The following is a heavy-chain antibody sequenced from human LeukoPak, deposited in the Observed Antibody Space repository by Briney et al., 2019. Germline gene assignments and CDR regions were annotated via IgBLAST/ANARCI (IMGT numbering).Heavy chain of an antibody. CDR3: ARGPSYYGSEPRNWFDP. D-gene: IGHD3-10*01. V-gene: IGHV3-20*04. CDR1: GFTFDDYG. J-gene: IGHJ5*02. CDR2: INWNGGST. Sequence: GGSLRLSCAASGFTFDDYGMSWVRQAPGKGLEWVSGINWNGGSTGYADSVKGRFTISRDNAKNSLYLQMNSLRAEDTALYYCARGPSYYGSEPRNWFDPWGQGTLVTVSS.